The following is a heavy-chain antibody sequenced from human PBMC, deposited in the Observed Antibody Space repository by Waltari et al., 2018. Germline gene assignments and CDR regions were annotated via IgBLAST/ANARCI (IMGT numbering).Heavy chain of an antibody. CDR3: ASMGPEGHFDY. Sequence: QVQLQESGPGLVKPSETLSLTCAVSGYSISSGYYWGWIRQPPGKGLEWIGSSYNGGSTYTTPSLKSRVTIAVDTSRNQFSLKLGSVTAADTAVYYCASMGPEGHFDYWGQGTLVTVSS. CDR2: SYNGGST. V-gene: IGHV4-38-2*01. J-gene: IGHJ4*02. CDR1: GYSISSGYY.